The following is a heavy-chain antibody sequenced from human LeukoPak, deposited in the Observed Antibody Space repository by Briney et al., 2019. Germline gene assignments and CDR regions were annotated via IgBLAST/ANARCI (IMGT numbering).Heavy chain of an antibody. V-gene: IGHV4-59*01. CDR3: ARDQIGELFHWFDP. J-gene: IGHJ5*02. D-gene: IGHD3-10*01. CDR1: GGSISSYY. Sequence: SETLSLTCTVSGGSISSYYWTWIRQPPGKGLEWIGYIYYSGSTNYNPSLKSRVTISVDTSKNQFSLKLSSVTAADTAVYYCARDQIGELFHWFDPWGQGTLVTVSS. CDR2: IYYSGST.